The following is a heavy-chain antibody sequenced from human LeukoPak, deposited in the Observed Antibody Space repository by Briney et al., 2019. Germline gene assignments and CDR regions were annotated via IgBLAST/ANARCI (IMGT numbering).Heavy chain of an antibody. J-gene: IGHJ1*01. CDR3: AAVTTGY. D-gene: IGHD4-17*01. Sequence: SETLSLTCAVYGGSFSGYYWNWIRQPPGKGLEWFGEISHSGSTNYSPSLMSRVTISRDTSKNQFSLKVNSVTAADTAVYYCAAVTTGYWGPGTLVTVSS. V-gene: IGHV4-34*01. CDR2: ISHSGST. CDR1: GGSFSGYY.